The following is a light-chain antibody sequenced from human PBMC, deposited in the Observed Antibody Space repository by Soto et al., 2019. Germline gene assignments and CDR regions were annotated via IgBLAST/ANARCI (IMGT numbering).Light chain of an antibody. CDR1: KLGDKY. V-gene: IGLV3-1*01. CDR3: QAWDSSTAV. J-gene: IGLJ2*01. CDR2: QES. Sequence: SYELSQPPSVSVSPGQTASITCSGDKLGDKYASWYQQKPGQSPVLVIYQESKRPSGIPERFSGSYSGNTATLTISGTQAMDEADYYCQAWDSSTAVFGGGTKLTVL.